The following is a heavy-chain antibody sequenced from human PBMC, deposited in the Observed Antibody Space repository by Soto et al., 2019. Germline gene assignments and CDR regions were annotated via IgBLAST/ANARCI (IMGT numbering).Heavy chain of an antibody. CDR3: ARDRSSSWVYYYYGMDV. V-gene: IGHV4-31*03. CDR2: IYYSGST. CDR1: GGSISSGGYY. Sequence: SETLSLTCTVSGGSISSGGYYWSWIRQHPGKGLEWIGYIYYSGSTYYNPSLKSRVTISVDKSKNQFSLKLSSVTAADTAVYYCARDRSSSWVYYYYGMDVWGQGTTVTVSS. D-gene: IGHD6-13*01. J-gene: IGHJ6*02.